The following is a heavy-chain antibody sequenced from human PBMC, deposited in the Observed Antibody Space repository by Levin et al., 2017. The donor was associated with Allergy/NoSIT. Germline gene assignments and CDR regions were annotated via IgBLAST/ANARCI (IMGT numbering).Heavy chain of an antibody. CDR2: ISDSGAHT. CDR3: AKSQGLSGRSFGD. Sequence: GESLKISCAASGFALSGFAMSWVRQAPGQGLGWVSAISDSGAHTYYADSVRGRFTISRDNSRNTLFLQMNTLGAEDTAVYYCAKSQGLSGRSFGDWGQGTLVTVST. D-gene: IGHD1-26*01. V-gene: IGHV3-23*01. J-gene: IGHJ4*02. CDR1: GFALSGFA.